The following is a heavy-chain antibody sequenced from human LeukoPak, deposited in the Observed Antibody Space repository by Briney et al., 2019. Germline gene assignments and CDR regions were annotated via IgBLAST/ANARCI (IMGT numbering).Heavy chain of an antibody. V-gene: IGHV1-8*01. CDR1: GYTFTSYD. D-gene: IGHD7-27*01. CDR3: ARGSLNWGSSLDY. Sequence: ASVKVSCKASGYTFTSYDINWVRQATGQGLEWMGWMNPNSGNTGYAQKFQGRVTTTRITSISTAYMELSSLRSDDTAVYYCARGSLNWGSSLDYWGQGTLVTVSS. CDR2: MNPNSGNT. J-gene: IGHJ4*02.